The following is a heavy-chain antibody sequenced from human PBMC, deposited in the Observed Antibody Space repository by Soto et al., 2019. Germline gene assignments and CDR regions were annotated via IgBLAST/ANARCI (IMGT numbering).Heavy chain of an antibody. J-gene: IGHJ3*02. CDR2: INPLFGSS. CDR1: VDTFAAYA. D-gene: IGHD6-13*01. CDR3: ASRIAASADDAFDT. Sequence: SVKVSCKASVDTFAAYAINWVRQAPGQGLEWIGGINPLFGSSNYAQKFQGRVSITADTSTSTAYMELRSLRSEDTGLYFCASRIAASADDAFDTWGQGTLVTVSS. V-gene: IGHV1-69*06.